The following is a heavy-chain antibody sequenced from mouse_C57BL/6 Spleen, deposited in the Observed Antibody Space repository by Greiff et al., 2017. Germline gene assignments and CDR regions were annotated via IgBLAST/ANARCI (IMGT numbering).Heavy chain of an antibody. D-gene: IGHD2-4*01. V-gene: IGHV1-69*01. CDR1: GYTFTSYW. Sequence: QVQLQQPGAELVMPGASVKLSCKASGYTFTSYWMHWVKQRPGQGLEWIGEIDPSDSYTNYNQKFKGKSTLTVDKSSSTAYMQLSSLTSEDSAVDYCARHDYGYAMDYWGQGTSVTVSS. J-gene: IGHJ4*01. CDR2: IDPSDSYT. CDR3: ARHDYGYAMDY.